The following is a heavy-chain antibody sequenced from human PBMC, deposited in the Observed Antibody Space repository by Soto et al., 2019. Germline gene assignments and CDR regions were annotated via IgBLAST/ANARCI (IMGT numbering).Heavy chain of an antibody. V-gene: IGHV1-69*01. CDR1: A. Sequence: ARSLVQQAPGQGLEWMGGIIPIFGTANYAQKFQGRVAITADESTSTAYMELSSLRSEDTAVYYCPRVSSSACLDPCGQAT. CDR2: IIPIFGTA. CDR3: PRVSSSACLDP. J-gene: IGHJ5*02. D-gene: IGHD6-6*01.